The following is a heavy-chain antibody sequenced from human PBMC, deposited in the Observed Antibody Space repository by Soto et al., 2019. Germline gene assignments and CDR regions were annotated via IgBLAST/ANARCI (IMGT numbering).Heavy chain of an antibody. CDR1: GFTFSNAW. CDR2: IKSKTDGGTT. V-gene: IGHV3-15*07. CDR3: TTALTTVTTDDAFDI. Sequence: EVQLVESGGGLVKPGGSLRLSCAASGFTFSNAWMNWVRQAPGKGLEWVGRIKSKTDGGTTDYAAPVKGRFTISRDXSXTTLYLQMNSLKTEDTAVYYCTTALTTVTTDDAFDIWGQGTMVTVSS. J-gene: IGHJ3*02. D-gene: IGHD4-17*01.